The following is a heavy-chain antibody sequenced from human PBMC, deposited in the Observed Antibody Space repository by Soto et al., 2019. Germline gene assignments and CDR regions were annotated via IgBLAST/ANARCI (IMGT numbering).Heavy chain of an antibody. CDR1: GFTFSSYW. Sequence: GGSLRLSCAASGFTFSSYWMSWVRQAPGKGLEWVANIKQDGSEKYYVDSVKGRFTISRDNAQNSLYLQMNSLRAEDTAVYYCERYSHDLIVSVSYCSGMDVWGQATTVTVS. CDR2: IKQDGSEK. J-gene: IGHJ6*02. D-gene: IGHD3-22*01. V-gene: IGHV3-7*03. CDR3: ERYSHDLIVSVSYCSGMDV.